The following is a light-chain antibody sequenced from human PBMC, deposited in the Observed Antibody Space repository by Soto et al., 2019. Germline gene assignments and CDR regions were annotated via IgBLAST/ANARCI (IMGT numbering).Light chain of an antibody. V-gene: IGLV1-40*01. CDR3: QAYDSSLSGSV. CDR1: SSNIGGGFD. Sequence: QSVLTQPPSVSGAPGQRVTISCTGSSSNIGGGFDVQWYQQVPGAAPKLLICENRRRPSGVPDRFSGSKSGTSASLAITGLQAEDEADYYCQAYDSSLSGSVFGPGTKLTVL. CDR2: ENR. J-gene: IGLJ1*01.